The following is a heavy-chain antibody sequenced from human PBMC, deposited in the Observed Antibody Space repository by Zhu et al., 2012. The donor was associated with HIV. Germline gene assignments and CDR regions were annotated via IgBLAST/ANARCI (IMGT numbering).Heavy chain of an antibody. D-gene: IGHD3-9*01. V-gene: IGHV4-38-2*01. J-gene: IGHJ3*02. CDR1: GYSISSGYY. Sequence: QVQLQESGPGLVKPSETLSLTCAVSGYSISSGYYWGWIRQPPGKGLEWIGSIYHSGSTYYNPSLKSRVTISVDTSKNQFSLKLSSVTAADTAVYYCASQRILPDAFDIWGQGTMVTVSS. CDR3: ASQRILPDAFDI. CDR2: IYHSGST.